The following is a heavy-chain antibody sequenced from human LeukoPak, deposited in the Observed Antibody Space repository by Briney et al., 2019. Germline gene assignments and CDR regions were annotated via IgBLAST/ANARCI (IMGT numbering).Heavy chain of an antibody. CDR1: GGSISRSNYY. CDR3: AREEDRSGD. D-gene: IGHD3-22*01. Sequence: SETLSLTCTVSGGSISRSNYYWAWIRQPPGQGLEWIGSIYYRGNAYYNPSLKSRVTISVDTSKNQFSLSLSSVTAADTAVYYRAREEDRSGDWGQGTLVTVTS. J-gene: IGHJ4*02. CDR2: IYYRGNA. V-gene: IGHV4-39*07.